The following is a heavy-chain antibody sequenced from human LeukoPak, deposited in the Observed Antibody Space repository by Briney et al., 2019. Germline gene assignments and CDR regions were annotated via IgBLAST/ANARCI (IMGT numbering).Heavy chain of an antibody. V-gene: IGHV4-59*08. Sequence: SETLSLTCAVYGGSFSGYYWSWIRQPPGKGLEWIGYIYYSGSTNYNPSLKSRVTISVDTSKNQFSLKLSSVTAADTAVYYCARLPPGYCSGGSCYRWFDPWGQGTLVTVSS. CDR3: ARLPPGYCSGGSCYRWFDP. J-gene: IGHJ5*02. CDR1: GGSFSGYY. D-gene: IGHD2-15*01. CDR2: IYYSGST.